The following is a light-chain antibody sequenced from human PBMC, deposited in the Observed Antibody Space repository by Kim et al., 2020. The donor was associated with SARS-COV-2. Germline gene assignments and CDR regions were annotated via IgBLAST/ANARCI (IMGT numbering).Light chain of an antibody. Sequence: QSALTQPASVSGTPGQSITISCTGTSSDVGSYNLVSWYQQHPDKAPKLVIYDVSERPSGVSNRFSGSKSGNTASLAISGLQAEDEADYYCCSYAGSSIVVFGGGTQLTV. J-gene: IGLJ2*01. CDR1: SSDVGSYNL. CDR2: DVS. V-gene: IGLV2-23*02. CDR3: CSYAGSSIVV.